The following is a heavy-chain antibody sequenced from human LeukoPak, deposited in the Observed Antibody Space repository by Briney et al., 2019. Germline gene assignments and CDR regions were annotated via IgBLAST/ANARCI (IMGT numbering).Heavy chain of an antibody. J-gene: IGHJ4*02. CDR3: ARPNDYGDYTRY. Sequence: GGSLRLSCAASGFTFSSYSMNWVRQAPGKGLEWVANIKQDGSEKYYVDSVKGRFTISRDNAKNSLYLQMNSLRVEDTAVYYCARPNDYGDYTRYWGQGTLVTVSS. V-gene: IGHV3-7*01. CDR2: IKQDGSEK. CDR1: GFTFSSYS. D-gene: IGHD4-17*01.